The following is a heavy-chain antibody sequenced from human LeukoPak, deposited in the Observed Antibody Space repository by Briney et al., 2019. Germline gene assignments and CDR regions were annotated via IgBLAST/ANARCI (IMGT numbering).Heavy chain of an antibody. J-gene: IGHJ4*02. D-gene: IGHD2-15*01. CDR3: ARAVHYSATSDQYTGGWYYFDF. Sequence: QASETLSLTCTISGDSINNYYWSWIRQPPGKGLEWIGNINYSGITNSNPSLKSRATLSVDMSRKHFFLVLSSVTAADTAVYYCARAVHYSATSDQYTGGWYYFDFWGQGTLVTVSS. CDR1: GDSINNYY. CDR2: INYSGIT. V-gene: IGHV4-59*01.